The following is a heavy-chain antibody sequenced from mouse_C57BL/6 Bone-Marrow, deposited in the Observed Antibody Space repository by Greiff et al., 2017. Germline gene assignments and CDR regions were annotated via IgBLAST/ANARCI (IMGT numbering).Heavy chain of an antibody. Sequence: EVQLQQSGPELVKPGASVKISCKASGYTFTDYYMNWVKQSHGKSLEWIGDINPNNGGTSYNQKFKGKATWTVDKSSSTAYMELRSLTSEDSAVYYCARGLSSWFAYWGQGTLVTVSA. V-gene: IGHV1-26*01. CDR2: INPNNGGT. D-gene: IGHD1-1*02. CDR3: ARGLSSWFAY. CDR1: GYTFTDYY. J-gene: IGHJ3*01.